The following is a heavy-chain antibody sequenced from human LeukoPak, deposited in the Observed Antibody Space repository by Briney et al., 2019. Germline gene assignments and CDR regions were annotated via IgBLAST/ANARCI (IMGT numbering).Heavy chain of an antibody. V-gene: IGHV3-49*03. D-gene: IGHD2-15*01. CDR3: TRVQVVVGAMAAFDI. J-gene: IGHJ3*02. CDR2: IRSKAYGGTA. CDR1: GFTFSDYY. Sequence: GGSLRLSCAASGFTFSDYYMSWIRQAPGKGLEWVGFIRSKAYGGTAEYAASVKGRLSISRDDSKSIAYLQMNSLKSEDTAVYYCTRVQVVVGAMAAFDIWGQGTMVTVSS.